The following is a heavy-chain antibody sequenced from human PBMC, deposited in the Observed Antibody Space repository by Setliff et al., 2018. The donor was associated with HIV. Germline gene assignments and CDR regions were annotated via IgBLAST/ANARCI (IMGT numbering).Heavy chain of an antibody. D-gene: IGHD3-10*01. V-gene: IGHV1-69*13. CDR2: VIPIFATT. Sequence: GASVKVSCKTSGYTFSSHAISWVRQAPGQGLEWMGGVIPIFATTTYAQQFQGRVTIIADESTNTAYMELSSLRSDDTAVYYCARDFGAGFTGLDYWGQGTLVTVSS. CDR1: GYTFSSHA. CDR3: ARDFGAGFTGLDY. J-gene: IGHJ4*02.